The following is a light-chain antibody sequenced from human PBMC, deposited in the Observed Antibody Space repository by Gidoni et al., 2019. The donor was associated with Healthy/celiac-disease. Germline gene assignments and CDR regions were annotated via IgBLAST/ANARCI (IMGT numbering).Light chain of an antibody. J-gene: IGKJ4*01. V-gene: IGKV1-5*03. CDR1: QSISSW. CDR2: KAS. Sequence: DIQMTQSPSTLSAFVGDRVTITCRASQSISSWLAWYQQKPGKAPKLLIYKASSLETGVPSRFSGSGSGTEFALTISSLQPDDFATYYCQQYNSNPVTFGGGTKVEIK. CDR3: QQYNSNPVT.